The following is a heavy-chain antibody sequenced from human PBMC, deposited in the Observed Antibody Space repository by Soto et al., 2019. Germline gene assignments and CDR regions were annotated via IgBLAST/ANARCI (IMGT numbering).Heavy chain of an antibody. CDR3: ARGNYDFWSGYYADWFDP. CDR1: GYTFTGYY. V-gene: IGHV1-2*02. Sequence: ASVKVSCKASGYTFTGYYMHWVRQAPGQGLEWMGWINPNSGGTNYAQKFQGRVTMTRDTSISTAYMELSRLGSDDTAVYYCARGNYDFWSGYYADWFDPWGQGTLVTVSS. J-gene: IGHJ5*02. CDR2: INPNSGGT. D-gene: IGHD3-3*01.